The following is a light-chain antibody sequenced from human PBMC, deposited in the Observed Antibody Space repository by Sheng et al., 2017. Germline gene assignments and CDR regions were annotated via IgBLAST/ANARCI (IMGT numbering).Light chain of an antibody. CDR3: MQPLQTPYT. CDR2: MAS. V-gene: IGKV2-28*01. J-gene: IGKJ2*01. Sequence: DIVLTQSPLSLPVTPGEPASISCWSSQSLLRSDGYHYLDWFLQKPGQSPQVLIFMASLLASGVPDRFSGGGSDTNFTLKISRVEAEDVGVYYCMQPLQTPYTLVQGTTLEI. CDR1: QSLLRSDGYHY.